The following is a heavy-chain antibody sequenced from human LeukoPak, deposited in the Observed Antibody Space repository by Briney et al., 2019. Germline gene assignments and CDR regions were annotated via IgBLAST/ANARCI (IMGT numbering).Heavy chain of an antibody. V-gene: IGHV3-49*03. CDR3: TKYSGRIDY. CDR2: IRGKAYGGTT. J-gene: IGHJ4*02. D-gene: IGHD5-18*01. Sequence: HPGGSPRLSCTSSVFTFGDYAMSWFRQAPGKGLEWVAFIRGKAYGGTTEYAASVKGRFIISRDDSKSMAYLQMNSLKTEDTAVYYCTKYSGRIDYWGQGTLVTVSS. CDR1: VFTFGDYA.